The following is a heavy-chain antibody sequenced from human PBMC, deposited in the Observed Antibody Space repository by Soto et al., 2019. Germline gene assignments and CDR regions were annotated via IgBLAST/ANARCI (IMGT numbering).Heavy chain of an antibody. D-gene: IGHD6-13*01. CDR3: AYSRSNSWLGDY. CDR1: GFSLSTTGVG. J-gene: IGHJ4*02. CDR2: IYWDDDK. V-gene: IGHV2-5*02. Sequence: QITLKESGPTVVKPTQTLTLTCTFSGFSLSTTGVGVGWIRQPPGKALEWLALIYWDDDKRYSPSLKSRLTITKDTSKNQVVLTMTNMDPVDTATYFCAYSRSNSWLGDYWGQGTLGTVSS.